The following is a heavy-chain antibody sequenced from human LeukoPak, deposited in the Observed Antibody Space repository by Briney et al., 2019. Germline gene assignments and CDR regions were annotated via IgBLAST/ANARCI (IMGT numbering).Heavy chain of an antibody. CDR2: IYYSGSP. J-gene: IGHJ3*02. V-gene: IGHV4-59*01. D-gene: IGHD3-22*01. CDR1: GDSISSYY. Sequence: SETLSLTCTVSGDSISSYYWSWIRQPPGKGLEWIGYIYYSGSPNYNPSLKSRVTISVDTSKNQFSLKLSSVTAADTAVYYCASNYYDSSGYERDDAFDIWGQGTMVTVSS. CDR3: ASNYYDSSGYERDDAFDI.